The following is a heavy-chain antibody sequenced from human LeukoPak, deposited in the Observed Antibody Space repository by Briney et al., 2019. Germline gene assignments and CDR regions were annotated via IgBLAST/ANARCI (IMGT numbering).Heavy chain of an antibody. V-gene: IGHV1-69*05. CDR3: ARLGGDFDY. CDR2: IIPIFGTA. J-gene: IGHJ4*02. Sequence: ASVKVSCKASGYTLTSYGISWVRQAPGQGLEWMGGIIPIFGTANYAQKFQGRVTITTDESTSTAYMELSRLRSDDTAVYYCARLGGDFDYWGQGTLVTVSS. D-gene: IGHD2-15*01. CDR1: GYTLTSYG.